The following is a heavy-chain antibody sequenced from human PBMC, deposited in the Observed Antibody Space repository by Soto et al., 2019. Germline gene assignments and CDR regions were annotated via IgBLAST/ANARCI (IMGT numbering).Heavy chain of an antibody. Sequence: KSSETLSLTCTVSGGAISGYYWTWIRQPAGKGLEWIGRIYSSGGTKYNPSLKSRVDMSLDMSKNQFSLRLNSVTAADTAVYYCARGQRFSDSFDPWGQGNLVNGSS. CDR3: ARGQRFSDSFDP. J-gene: IGHJ5*02. CDR1: GGAISGYY. CDR2: IYSSGGT. V-gene: IGHV4-4*07. D-gene: IGHD3-3*01.